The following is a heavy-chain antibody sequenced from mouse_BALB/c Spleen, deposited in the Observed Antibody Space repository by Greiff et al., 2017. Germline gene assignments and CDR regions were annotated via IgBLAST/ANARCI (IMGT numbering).Heavy chain of an antibody. D-gene: IGHD3-1*01. J-gene: IGHJ2*01. CDR1: GYAFSSSW. CDR3: ARGLGLFDY. V-gene: IGHV1-82*01. Sequence: QVQLQQSGPELVQPGASVKISCTASGYAFSSSWMNWVQQRPGQGLEWIGRIYPGDGDTNYNGKVKGKATLTADKSSSTAYMQLSSLTSVDSAVYFCARGLGLFDYWGQGTTLTVSS. CDR2: IYPGDGDT.